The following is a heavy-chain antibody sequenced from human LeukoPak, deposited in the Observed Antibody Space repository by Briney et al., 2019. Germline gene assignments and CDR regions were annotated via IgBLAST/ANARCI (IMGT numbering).Heavy chain of an antibody. CDR1: WGYMRSYY. D-gene: IGHD1-26*01. V-gene: IGHV4-4*07. CDR3: TRESGAFSPFGF. Sequence: SDTVSHMCTVWWGYMRSYYWRCMGQPAGRRLEWSGRIYTSASTNSNPSLQSRVSMPIDKSKNQLSLKLSSVTAADTATYYCTRESGAFSPFGFWGQGTLVTVSS. J-gene: IGHJ4*02. CDR2: IYTSAST.